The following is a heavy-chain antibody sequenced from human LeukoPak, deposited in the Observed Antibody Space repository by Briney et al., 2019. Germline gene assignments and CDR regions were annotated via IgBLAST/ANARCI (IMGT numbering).Heavy chain of an antibody. V-gene: IGHV1-18*01. J-gene: IGHJ6*02. D-gene: IGHD1-26*01. CDR3: ARDGKWELRLYYYYGMDV. CDR1: GYTFTSYG. CDR2: ISAYNGNT. Sequence: ASVKVSCKAPGYTFTSYGISWVRQAPGQGLEWMGWISAYNGNTNYAQKLQGRVTMTTDTSTSTAYMELRSLRSDDTAVYYCARDGKWELRLYYYYGMDVWGQGTTVTVS.